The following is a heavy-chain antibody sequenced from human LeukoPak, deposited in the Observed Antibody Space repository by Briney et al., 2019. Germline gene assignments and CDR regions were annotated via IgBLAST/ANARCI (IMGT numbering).Heavy chain of an antibody. V-gene: IGHV3-73*01. Sequence: GGSLRLSCAASGFTFSASAMYWVRQASGKGLEWVGRIRSKANSYATAYAASVKGRFTISRDDSKNTAYLQMNSLKTEDTAVYYCTRGGYSYGFNWFDPWGQGTLVTVSS. D-gene: IGHD5-18*01. CDR1: GFTFSASA. J-gene: IGHJ5*02. CDR2: IRSKANSYAT. CDR3: TRGGYSYGFNWFDP.